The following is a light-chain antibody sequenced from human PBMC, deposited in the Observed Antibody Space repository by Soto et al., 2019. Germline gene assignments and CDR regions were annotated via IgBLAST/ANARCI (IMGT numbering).Light chain of an antibody. CDR3: CSYSGSSTSYV. CDR1: GSDVGSYNL. J-gene: IGLJ1*01. CDR2: EVS. V-gene: IGLV2-23*02. Sequence: QSVLTQPASVSGSPGQSITISCTGTGSDVGSYNLVSWYQQHPGKAPKLMIYEVSNRPSGVSNRFSGSKSGNTASLTISGRQAEDEADYYYCSYSGSSTSYVFGTGTKLTVL.